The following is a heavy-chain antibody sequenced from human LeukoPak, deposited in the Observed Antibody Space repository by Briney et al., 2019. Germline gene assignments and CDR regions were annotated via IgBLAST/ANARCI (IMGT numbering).Heavy chain of an antibody. CDR3: AKSDWFDP. CDR1: GFTFSGYW. J-gene: IGHJ5*02. CDR2: IKNDGSST. Sequence: TGGSLRLSCVASGFTFSGYWMHWVRKTPGKGLVWVSRIKNDGSSTSYADSVKGRFTVSRDNAKNTLYLRMNSLRAEDTAVYFCAKSDWFDPWGQGTLVTVSS. V-gene: IGHV3-74*01.